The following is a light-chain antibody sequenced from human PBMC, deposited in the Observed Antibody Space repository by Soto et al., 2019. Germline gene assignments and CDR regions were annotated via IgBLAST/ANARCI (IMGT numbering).Light chain of an antibody. CDR1: QSVSSY. CDR3: QNTYSFPRP. Sequence: DIPMTQSPLSLSSSIGDRVTITCRTSQSVSSYLNWYQQKPGKAPRILIYATSTLHSGVPSRFSVSGSGTHFSLTISNLQPEDFATYYCQNTYSFPRPFGHGTRVEIK. J-gene: IGKJ1*01. V-gene: IGKV1-39*01. CDR2: ATS.